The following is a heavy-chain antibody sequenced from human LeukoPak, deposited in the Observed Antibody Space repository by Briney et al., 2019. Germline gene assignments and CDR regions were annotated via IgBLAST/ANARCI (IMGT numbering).Heavy chain of an antibody. CDR1: GFRFSSYD. V-gene: IGHV3-30*04. J-gene: IGHJ6*03. CDR3: ARDSIRQQYYYMDV. D-gene: IGHD2-21*01. Sequence: GGSLRLSCAGSGFRFSSYDMHWVRQAPGRGLEWVTDISYDGSNKYYADSVKGRFTISRDNSKNTLYLQMNSLRAEDTAVYYCARDSIRQQYYYMDVWGKGTTVTVSS. CDR2: ISYDGSNK.